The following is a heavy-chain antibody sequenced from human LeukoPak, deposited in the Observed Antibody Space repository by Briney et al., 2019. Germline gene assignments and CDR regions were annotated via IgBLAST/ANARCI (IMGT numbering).Heavy chain of an antibody. J-gene: IGHJ4*02. D-gene: IGHD5-24*01. Sequence: ASVKVSCKASGYTFTSYKMHWVRQAPGQGLEWMGIINPIRGSTTYAQKFQGRVTMTWDTSTSTVYMDLNSLRSEDTAVYYCAREGVRDAYNPAGYHFDYWGQGTLVTVSS. CDR1: GYTFTSYK. CDR2: INPIRGST. CDR3: AREGVRDAYNPAGYHFDY. V-gene: IGHV1-46*01.